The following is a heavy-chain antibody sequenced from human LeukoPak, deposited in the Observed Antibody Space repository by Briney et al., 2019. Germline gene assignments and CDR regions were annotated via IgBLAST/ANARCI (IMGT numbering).Heavy chain of an antibody. Sequence: GRSLRLSCAASGFTFSSYGMHWVRQAPGKGLEWVAVISYDGSNKYYADSVKGRFTISRDNSKNTLYLQMNSLRAEDTAVYYCAKALAGSGELSDYWGQGTLVTVPS. CDR3: AKALAGSGELSDY. J-gene: IGHJ4*02. D-gene: IGHD3-16*02. CDR2: ISYDGSNK. V-gene: IGHV3-30*18. CDR1: GFTFSSYG.